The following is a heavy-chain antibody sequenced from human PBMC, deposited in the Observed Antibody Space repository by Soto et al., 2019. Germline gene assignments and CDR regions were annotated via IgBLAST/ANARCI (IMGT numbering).Heavy chain of an antibody. V-gene: IGHV1-3*01. CDR2: INAGNGNT. D-gene: IGHD3-10*01. Sequence: ASVKVSCKASGDTFTSYAMHWVCQAPGQRLEWMGWINAGNGNTKYSQKFQGRVTITRDTSASTAYMELSSLRSEDTAVYYCARDTWFGDSIISQIDYWGQGTLVTVSS. J-gene: IGHJ4*02. CDR1: GDTFTSYA. CDR3: ARDTWFGDSIISQIDY.